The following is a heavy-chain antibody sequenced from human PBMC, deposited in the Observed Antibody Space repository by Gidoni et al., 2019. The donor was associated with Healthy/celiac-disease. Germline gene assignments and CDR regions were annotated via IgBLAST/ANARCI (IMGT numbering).Heavy chain of an antibody. J-gene: IGHJ2*01. CDR1: GFTFSDYY. V-gene: IGHV3-11*05. Sequence: QVQLVESGEGLVKPGGSLSLPCASSGFTFSDYYMSWIRQAPGKGLELVSYISSSSSYTNYADSVKVRFTISRDNAKNSLYLQMNSLRAEDTAVYYCARAVINRDWYFDLWGRGTLVTVSS. CDR2: ISSSSSYT. CDR3: ARAVINRDWYFDL.